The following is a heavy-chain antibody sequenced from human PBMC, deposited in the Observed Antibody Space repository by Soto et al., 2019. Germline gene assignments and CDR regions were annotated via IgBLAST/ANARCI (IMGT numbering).Heavy chain of an antibody. Sequence: VQLVESGGGVVQPGRSLRLSCAASGFTFSSYGMHWVRQAPGKGLEWVSYISSSSSYTNYADSVKGRFTISRDNAKNSLYLQMNSLRAEDTAVYYCARDADILTGSDAFDIWGQGTMVTVSS. D-gene: IGHD3-9*01. V-gene: IGHV3-21*05. CDR3: ARDADILTGSDAFDI. CDR1: GFTFSSYG. CDR2: ISSSSSYT. J-gene: IGHJ3*02.